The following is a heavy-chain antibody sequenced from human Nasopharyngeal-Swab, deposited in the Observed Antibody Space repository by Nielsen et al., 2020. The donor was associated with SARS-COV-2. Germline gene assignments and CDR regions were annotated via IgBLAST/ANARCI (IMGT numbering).Heavy chain of an antibody. J-gene: IGHJ4*02. CDR3: ARKKQLVRPFDY. Sequence: ASVKVSCKTSGYTFSDYFLHWVREAPGQGLEWMGRLNPNTGVANYAQKFQGRVTMTRDTSLSTGYMELSSLRPDDTAVYYCARKKQLVRPFDYWGQGTLVTVSS. CDR2: LNPNTGVA. V-gene: IGHV1-2*06. D-gene: IGHD6-13*01. CDR1: GYTFSDYF.